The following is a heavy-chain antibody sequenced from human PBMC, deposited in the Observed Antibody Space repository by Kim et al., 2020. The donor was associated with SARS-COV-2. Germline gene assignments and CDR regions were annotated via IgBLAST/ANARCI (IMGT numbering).Heavy chain of an antibody. CDR1: GFTFSSYW. Sequence: GGSLRLSCAASGFTFSSYWMHWLRQAPGKGLMWVSRINGDGSDTAYADSVKGRFTISRDNAKNTLYLQMNSLRAEDTALYYCARKDCSCGSCAFDPWGQGTLVTVSS. CDR3: ARKDCSCGSCAFDP. J-gene: IGHJ5*02. V-gene: IGHV3-74*01. D-gene: IGHD2-15*01. CDR2: INGDGSDT.